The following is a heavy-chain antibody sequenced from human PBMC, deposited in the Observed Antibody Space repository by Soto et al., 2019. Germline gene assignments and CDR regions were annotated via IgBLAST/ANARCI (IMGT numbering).Heavy chain of an antibody. J-gene: IGHJ6*03. Sequence: SETLSLTCTVSGGSISSYYWSWIRQPPGKGLEWIGYIYKSASTNYNPSLKRRVTFSADSSRGQFSLRLNSVTAADTAVYYCARTVLGPDLLADSFVDYYYYMDVWGQGTTVTVSS. CDR3: ARTVLGPDLLADSFVDYYYYMDV. V-gene: IGHV4-59*08. CDR2: IYKSAST. CDR1: GGSISSYY. D-gene: IGHD3-9*01.